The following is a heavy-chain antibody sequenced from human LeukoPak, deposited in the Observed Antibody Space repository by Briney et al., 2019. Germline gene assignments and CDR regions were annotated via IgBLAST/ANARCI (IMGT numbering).Heavy chain of an antibody. J-gene: IGHJ5*02. Sequence: GASVKVSCKASGYTFTSYDINWVRQATGQGLEWMGWMNPNSGNTGYAQKFQGRVTMTRNTSISTAYMELSSLRSDDTAVYYCARLYYDFWSGFSPDWFDPWGQGTLVTVSS. D-gene: IGHD3-3*01. CDR3: ARLYYDFWSGFSPDWFDP. V-gene: IGHV1-8*01. CDR2: MNPNSGNT. CDR1: GYTFTSYD.